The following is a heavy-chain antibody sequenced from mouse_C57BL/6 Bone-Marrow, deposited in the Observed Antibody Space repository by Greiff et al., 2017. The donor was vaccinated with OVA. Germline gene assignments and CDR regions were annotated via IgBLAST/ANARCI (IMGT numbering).Heavy chain of an antibody. J-gene: IGHJ2*01. CDR3: ARGGVITTVVGFDY. Sequence: QVQLKESGAELARPGASVKLSCKASGYTFTSYGISWVKQRTGQGLEWIGEIYPRSGNTYYNEKFKGKATLTADKSSSTAYMELRSLTSEDSAVYFCARGGVITTVVGFDYWGQGTTLTVSS. CDR2: IYPRSGNT. D-gene: IGHD1-1*01. CDR1: GYTFTSYG. V-gene: IGHV1-81*01.